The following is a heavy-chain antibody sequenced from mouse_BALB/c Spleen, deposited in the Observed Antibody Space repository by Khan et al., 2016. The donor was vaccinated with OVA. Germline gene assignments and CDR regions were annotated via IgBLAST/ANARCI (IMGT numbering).Heavy chain of an antibody. CDR1: GFNIKDNY. Sequence: VQLQQPGAELVKPGASVKLSCTAFGFNIKDNYMHWVKQRPEQGLEWIGRIDPANGNTEYDPKFQGKATITADTSSNTAYLQLSSLTSEDTAVYYCARWPRGYWGQGTTLTVSS. J-gene: IGHJ2*01. V-gene: IGHV14-3*02. CDR2: IDPANGNT. CDR3: ARWPRGY.